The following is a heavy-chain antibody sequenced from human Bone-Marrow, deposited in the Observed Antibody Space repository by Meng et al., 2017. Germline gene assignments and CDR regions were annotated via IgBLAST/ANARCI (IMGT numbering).Heavy chain of an antibody. CDR3: ARGGEDYGGNRAPLRD. CDR2: IIPIFGTA. V-gene: IGHV1-69*06. CDR1: GCTFSSYA. D-gene: IGHD4-23*01. Sequence: SVKVSCKASGCTFSSYAIRWVRQAPGQGLEWMGGIIPIFGTANYAQKFQGRVTITADKSTSTAYMELSSLRSEDTAVYYCARGGEDYGGNRAPLRDWGQGNLVNGAS. J-gene: IGHJ4*02.